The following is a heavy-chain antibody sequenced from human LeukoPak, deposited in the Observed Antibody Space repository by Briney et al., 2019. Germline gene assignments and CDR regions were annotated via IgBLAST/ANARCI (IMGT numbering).Heavy chain of an antibody. Sequence: PGGSLRLSCAASGFTFSSYGMHWVRQAPGKGLEWVAVISYDGSNKYYADSVKGRFTISRDNPKNSLYLQMNSLRAEDTAVYYCARVRGDWLPGYYYYYMDVWGKGTTVTISS. CDR2: ISYDGSNK. CDR1: GFTFSSYG. D-gene: IGHD2-21*02. V-gene: IGHV3-30*03. J-gene: IGHJ6*03. CDR3: ARVRGDWLPGYYYYYMDV.